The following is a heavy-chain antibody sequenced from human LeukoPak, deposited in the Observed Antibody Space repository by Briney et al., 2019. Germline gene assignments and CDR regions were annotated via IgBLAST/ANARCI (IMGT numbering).Heavy chain of an antibody. J-gene: IGHJ4*02. CDR2: MYSGGTT. D-gene: IGHD3-3*01. CDR3: ARGYDFWSGYYDY. CDR1: DGSINGYY. Sequence: SETLSLTCTVSDGSINGYYWSWIRQPPGKGLDWIGYMYSGGTTNYNPSLKSRVTISVDTSKNQFSLKLSSVTAADTAVYYCARGYDFWSGYYDYWGQGTLVTVSS. V-gene: IGHV4-59*01.